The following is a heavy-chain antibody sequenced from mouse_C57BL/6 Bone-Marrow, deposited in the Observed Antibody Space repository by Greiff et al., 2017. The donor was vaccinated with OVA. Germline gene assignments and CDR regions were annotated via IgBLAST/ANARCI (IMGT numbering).Heavy chain of an antibody. J-gene: IGHJ3*01. CDR3: ARPLYYYGSSPFAY. D-gene: IGHD1-1*01. V-gene: IGHV1-69*01. Sequence: VQLVESGAELVMPGASVKLSCKASGYTFTSYWMHWVKQRPGQGLEWIGEIDPSDSYTNYNQKFKGKSTLTVDKSFSTAYMQLSSLTSEDSAVYYCARPLYYYGSSPFAYWGQGTLVTVSA. CDR1: GYTFTSYW. CDR2: IDPSDSYT.